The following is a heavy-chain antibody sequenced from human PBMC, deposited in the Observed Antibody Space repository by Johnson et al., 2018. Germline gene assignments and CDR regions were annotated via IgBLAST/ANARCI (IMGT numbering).Heavy chain of an antibody. CDR1: GFTFSSYG. J-gene: IGHJ1*01. D-gene: IGHD6-13*01. Sequence: VQLVESGGGVVQPGRSLRLSCAASGFTFSSYGMHWVRQAPGKGLEWVAVISYDGSNKYYTDSVKGRFTIPRDNSKNTLYLQMNSLRAEDTAVYYCAKDPGGDSSSSEYFQHWGQGTLVTVSS. V-gene: IGHV3-30*18. CDR2: ISYDGSNK. CDR3: AKDPGGDSSSSEYFQH.